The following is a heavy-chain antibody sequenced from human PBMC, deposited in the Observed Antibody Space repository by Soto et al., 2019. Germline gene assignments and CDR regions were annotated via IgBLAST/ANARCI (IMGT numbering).Heavy chain of an antibody. V-gene: IGHV3-7*01. CDR2: IKQDGSEK. CDR3: ARDFYIVVVPAAPTFDY. D-gene: IGHD2-2*01. Sequence: GGSLRLSCAASGFTFSSYWMSWVRQAPGKGLEWVANIKQDGSEKYYVDSVKGRFTISRDNAKNSLYLQMNSLRAEDTAVYYCARDFYIVVVPAAPTFDYWGQGTLVTVSS. CDR1: GFTFSSYW. J-gene: IGHJ4*02.